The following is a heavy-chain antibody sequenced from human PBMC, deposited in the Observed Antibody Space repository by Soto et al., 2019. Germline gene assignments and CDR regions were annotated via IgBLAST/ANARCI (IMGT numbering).Heavy chain of an antibody. CDR3: AKVITTDISYWYGMDV. CDR1: GFTFSSYP. CDR2: ISGSGTS. Sequence: AGGSLRLSCAASGFTFSSYPMVWVRQAPGKGLESISSISGSGTSYYADSVKGRFTISRDNSENTLYLQMNSLRAEDTAVYYCAKVITTDISYWYGMDVWGQGTTVTVPS. D-gene: IGHD1-26*01. J-gene: IGHJ6*02. V-gene: IGHV3-23*01.